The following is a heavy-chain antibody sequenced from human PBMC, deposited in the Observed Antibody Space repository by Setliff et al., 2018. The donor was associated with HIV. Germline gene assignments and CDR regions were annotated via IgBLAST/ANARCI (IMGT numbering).Heavy chain of an antibody. D-gene: IGHD5-18*01. Sequence: SETLSLTCAVYGGSFSGYYWSWIRQPPGKGLEWIGELNHSGSTNYNPSLKSRVTISVDTPKNQFSLKLSSVTAADTAVYYCARYTAMAGGLDYWGQGTLVTVSS. CDR3: ARYTAMAGGLDY. CDR1: GGSFSGYY. CDR2: LNHSGST. V-gene: IGHV4-34*01. J-gene: IGHJ4*02.